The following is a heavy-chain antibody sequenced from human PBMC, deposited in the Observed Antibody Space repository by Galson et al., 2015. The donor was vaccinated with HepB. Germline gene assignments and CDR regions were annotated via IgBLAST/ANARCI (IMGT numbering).Heavy chain of an antibody. CDR3: AREGTVSGWSIDAFDV. J-gene: IGHJ3*01. CDR1: GFTFTNYT. V-gene: IGHV3-21*01. Sequence: SLRLSCAASGFTFTNYTMHWVRQAPGKGLEWVSSISSSGSYKYYADSEKGQFTTARDNAKNSLYLQMNSLRAEDTAVYYCAREGTVSGWSIDAFDVWDQGTMVTVSS. CDR2: ISSSGSYK. D-gene: IGHD6-19*01.